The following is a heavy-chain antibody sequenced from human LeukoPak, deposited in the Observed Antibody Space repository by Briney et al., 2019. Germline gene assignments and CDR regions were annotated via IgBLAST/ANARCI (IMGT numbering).Heavy chain of an antibody. CDR3: ARESLQMHMASDAFDI. D-gene: IGHD5-24*01. V-gene: IGHV1-24*01. CDR1: GYTLTELS. J-gene: IGHJ3*02. CDR2: FDPEDGET. Sequence: APVKVSCKVSGYTLTELSMHWVRQAPGKGLEWMGGFDPEDGETIYAQKFQGRVTMTEDTSTDTAYMELSSLRSEDTAVYYCARESLQMHMASDAFDIWGQGTMVTVSS.